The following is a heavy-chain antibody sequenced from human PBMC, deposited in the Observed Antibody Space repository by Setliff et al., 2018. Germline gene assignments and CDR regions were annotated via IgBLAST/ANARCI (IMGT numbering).Heavy chain of an antibody. CDR1: GVSIANTASY. Sequence: SETLSLTCNVSGVSIANTASYWGWFRQPAGKELEWIGQIYTSWSTNYNPSLKSRVTISLDTSKNQFSLSLTSVTAEDTAVYYCARMSGFQYIDVWDKGTTVTVSS. D-gene: IGHD3-3*01. J-gene: IGHJ6*03. CDR2: IYTSWST. V-gene: IGHV4-61*09. CDR3: ARMSGFQYIDV.